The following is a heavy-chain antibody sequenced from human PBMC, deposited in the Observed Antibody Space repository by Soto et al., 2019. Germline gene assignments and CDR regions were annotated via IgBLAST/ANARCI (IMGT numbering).Heavy chain of an antibody. Sequence: GASVKVSCKASGFTFTSSAVQWVRQARGQRLEWIGWIVVGSGNTNYAQKFQERVTITRDMSTSTAYMELSSLRSEDTAVYYCARGGKVGATSGIMDVWGQGTTVTVSS. D-gene: IGHD1-26*01. CDR2: IVVGSGNT. CDR1: GFTFTSSA. V-gene: IGHV1-58*01. CDR3: ARGGKVGATSGIMDV. J-gene: IGHJ6*02.